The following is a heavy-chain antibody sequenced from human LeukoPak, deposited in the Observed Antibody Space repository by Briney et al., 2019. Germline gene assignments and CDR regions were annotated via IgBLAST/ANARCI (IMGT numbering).Heavy chain of an antibody. V-gene: IGHV3-33*01. D-gene: IGHD6-13*01. CDR2: IWYDGSNK. CDR3: ARGGSSWYPHFDY. Sequence: GGSLRLTCAASGFTFSSYGMHWVRLAPGKGLEWVAVIWYDGSNKYYADSVKGRFTISRDNSKNTLYLQMNSLRAEDTAVYYCARGGSSWYPHFDYWGQGTLVTVSS. J-gene: IGHJ4*02. CDR1: GFTFSSYG.